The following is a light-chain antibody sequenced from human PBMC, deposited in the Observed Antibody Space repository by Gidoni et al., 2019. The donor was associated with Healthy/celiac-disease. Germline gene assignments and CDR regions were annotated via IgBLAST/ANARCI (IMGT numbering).Light chain of an antibody. CDR1: QGISNS. J-gene: IGKJ1*01. V-gene: IGKV1-NL1*01. CDR3: QQYYSTPRT. CDR2: AAS. Sequence: DIQMTQSPSSLSASVGDRVTITCRASQGISNSLAWYQQKPGKAPKLLLYAASRLESGVPSRFSGSVSGTDYTLTISSLQPEDFATYYCQQYYSTPRTFGQXTKVEIK.